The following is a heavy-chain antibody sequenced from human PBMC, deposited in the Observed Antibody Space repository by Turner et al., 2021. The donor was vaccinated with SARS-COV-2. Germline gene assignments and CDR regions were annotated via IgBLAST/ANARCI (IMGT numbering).Heavy chain of an antibody. CDR3: ARGGHYYYGLDV. V-gene: IGHV3-53*01. Sequence: EVQLVESGGGLIQPGGSLRLSCAASGVTVSSNYMSWVRQAPGKGLEWVVVIYSGGSTFYSDSVKGRFTISRDNSKNTLYLQMNSLRAEDTAVYYCARGGHYYYGLDVWGQGTTVTVSS. J-gene: IGHJ6*02. CDR1: GVTVSSNY. CDR2: IYSGGST. D-gene: IGHD3-10*01.